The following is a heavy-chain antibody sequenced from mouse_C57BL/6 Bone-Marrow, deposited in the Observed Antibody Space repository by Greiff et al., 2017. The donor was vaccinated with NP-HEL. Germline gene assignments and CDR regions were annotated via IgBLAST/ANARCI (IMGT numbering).Heavy chain of an antibody. CDR2: ISNGGGST. CDR3: ARHHYDLDYYAMDH. Sequence: EVHLVESGGGLVQPGGSLKLSCAASGFTFSDYYMYWVRQTPEKRLEWVAYISNGGGSTYYPDTVKGRFTISRDNAKNTLYLQMSRLKSEDTAMYYCARHHYDLDYYAMDHWGQGTSVTVSS. CDR1: GFTFSDYY. V-gene: IGHV5-12*01. J-gene: IGHJ4*01. D-gene: IGHD2-4*01.